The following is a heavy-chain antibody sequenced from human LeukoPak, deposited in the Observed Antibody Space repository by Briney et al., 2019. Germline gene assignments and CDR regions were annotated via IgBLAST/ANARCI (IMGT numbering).Heavy chain of an antibody. D-gene: IGHD2-8*01. CDR3: ARSNGFGMDV. J-gene: IGHJ6*01. Sequence: GGSPRLSCAASGFTFSFNSMHWVRQGPGKGLVWVSRIKRDGSGATYADSVKGRVTISRDNAKNTLYLQMNSLRAEDTAVYYCARSNGFGMDVWVQGTTVTVSS. CDR1: GFTFSFNS. CDR2: IKRDGSGA. V-gene: IGHV3-74*01.